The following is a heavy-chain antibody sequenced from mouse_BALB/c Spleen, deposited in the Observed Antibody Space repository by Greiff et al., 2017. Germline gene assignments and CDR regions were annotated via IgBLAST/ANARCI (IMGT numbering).Heavy chain of an antibody. CDR1: GFTFSSFG. Sequence: EVKLMESGGGLVQPGGSRKLSCAASGFTFSSFGMHWVRQAPEKGLEWVAYISSGSITIYYADTVKGRFTISRDNPKNTLFLQMTSLRSEDTAMYYCARGDYDYSFDYWGQGTTLTVSS. CDR3: ARGDYDYSFDY. D-gene: IGHD2-4*01. CDR2: ISSGSITI. V-gene: IGHV5-17*02. J-gene: IGHJ2*01.